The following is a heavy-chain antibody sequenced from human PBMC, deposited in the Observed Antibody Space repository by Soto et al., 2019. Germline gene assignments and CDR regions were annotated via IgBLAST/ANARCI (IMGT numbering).Heavy chain of an antibody. Sequence: LGESLKISCKGSGYSFTSYWISWVRQMHGKGLEWMGRIDPSDSYTNYSPSFQGHVTISADKSISTAYLQWSSLKASDTAMYYCARQYGGGYENEFDYWGQGTLVTVSS. D-gene: IGHD5-12*01. CDR2: IDPSDSYT. CDR1: GYSFTSYW. CDR3: ARQYGGGYENEFDY. V-gene: IGHV5-10-1*01. J-gene: IGHJ4*02.